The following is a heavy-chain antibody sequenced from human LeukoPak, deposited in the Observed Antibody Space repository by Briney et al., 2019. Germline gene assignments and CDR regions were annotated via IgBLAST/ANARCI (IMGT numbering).Heavy chain of an antibody. CDR1: GFPFSSYA. CDR2: ISGDGATT. J-gene: IGHJ3*02. V-gene: IGHV3-43*02. CDR3: AKDLSSVFDALNI. Sequence: GGSLRLSCEASGFPFSSYAMTWVRQAPGKGLEWVSLISGDGATTYYAASVKGRFTISRDNKKNVLYLQMNNLGTEDTALFYCAKDLSSVFDALNIWGQGTLVTVSS. D-gene: IGHD3-10*01.